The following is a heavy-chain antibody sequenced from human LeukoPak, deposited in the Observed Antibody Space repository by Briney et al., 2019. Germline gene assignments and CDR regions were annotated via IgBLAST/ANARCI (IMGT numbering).Heavy chain of an antibody. V-gene: IGHV4-61*02. CDR3: ARELMTTVNIDY. J-gene: IGHJ4*02. CDR1: GGCISSGSYY. CDR2: IYTSGST. Sequence: KSSQNLSLTCTVSGGCISSGSYYWSWIRQPAGKVLEWIGRIYTSGSTNYNPSLKSRVTISVDTSKNQFSLKLSSVTAADTAVYYCARELMTTVNIDYWGQGTLVTVSS. D-gene: IGHD4-11*01.